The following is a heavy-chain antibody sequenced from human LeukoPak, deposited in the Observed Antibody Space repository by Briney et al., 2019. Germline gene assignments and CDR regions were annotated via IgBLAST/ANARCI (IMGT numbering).Heavy chain of an antibody. CDR2: IYYSGST. V-gene: IGHV4-59*01. D-gene: IGHD3-10*01. CDR1: GGSISSYY. CDR3: ARGRGYYGSEPYNWFDP. J-gene: IGHJ5*02. Sequence: SETLSLTCTVPGGSISSYYCSWIRQPPGKGLEWSGYIYYSGSTNYNPSLKSRVTISVDTSKNQFSLKLSSVTAADTTVYYCARGRGYYGSEPYNWFDPWGQGTLVTVSS.